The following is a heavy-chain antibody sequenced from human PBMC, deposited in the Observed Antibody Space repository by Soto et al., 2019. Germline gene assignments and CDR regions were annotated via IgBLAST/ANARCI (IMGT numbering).Heavy chain of an antibody. V-gene: IGHV3-33*01. D-gene: IGHD2-21*01. CDR1: GFTFSSYG. CDR3: ARAYCGGDCYSDFDY. CDR2: IWYDGSNK. J-gene: IGHJ4*02. Sequence: GGSLRLSCAASGFTFSSYGMHWVRQAPGKGLEWVAVIWYDGSNKYYADSVKGRFTISRDNSKNTLYLQMNSLRAEDTAVYYCARAYCGGDCYSDFDYWGQGTLVTVSS.